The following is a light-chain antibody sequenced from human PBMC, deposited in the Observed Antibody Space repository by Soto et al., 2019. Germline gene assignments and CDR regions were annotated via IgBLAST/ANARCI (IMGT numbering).Light chain of an antibody. CDR1: SSNIGAGYD. Sequence: QSVVTQPPSVSGVPGQRVTISCTGSSSNIGAGYDVHWYQQLPGTAPKLLIYGNSNRPSGVPDRFSGSKSGTSASLAITGLRAEDEADYYCQSYDSSLSGWVFGGGTKLTVL. CDR2: GNS. V-gene: IGLV1-40*01. J-gene: IGLJ3*02. CDR3: QSYDSSLSGWV.